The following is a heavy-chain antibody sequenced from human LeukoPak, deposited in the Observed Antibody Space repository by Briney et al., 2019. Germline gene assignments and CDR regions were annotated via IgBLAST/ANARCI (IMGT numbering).Heavy chain of an antibody. CDR3: ARGPTYQPIDY. CDR2: IHYSGTT. D-gene: IGHD2-2*01. J-gene: IGHJ4*02. Sequence: SETLSLTCTVSDDSITMYYWTWIRQPPGKGLEWIASIHYSGTTYYNPSLKSRVTISVDTSKNHFSLNLNSVTAADTAVYYCARGPTYQPIDYWGQGTLVTVSS. V-gene: IGHV4-39*02. CDR1: DDSITMYY.